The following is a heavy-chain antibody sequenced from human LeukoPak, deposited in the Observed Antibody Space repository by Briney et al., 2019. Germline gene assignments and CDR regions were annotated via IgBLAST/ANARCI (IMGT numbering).Heavy chain of an antibody. J-gene: IGHJ4*02. CDR1: GFTFSSYS. Sequence: GGSLRLSCAASGFTFSSYSMNWVRQAPGKGLEWVSSITSSTIYIYYADSAKGRFTISRDNAKNSLFLQMNSLRAEDTAVYYCARDGSRGNLVTAPDYWGQGTLVTVSS. V-gene: IGHV3-21*01. CDR2: ITSSTIYI. CDR3: ARDGSRGNLVTAPDY. D-gene: IGHD2-21*02.